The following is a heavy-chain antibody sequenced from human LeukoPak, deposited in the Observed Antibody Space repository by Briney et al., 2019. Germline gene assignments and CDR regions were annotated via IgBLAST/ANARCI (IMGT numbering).Heavy chain of an antibody. CDR2: ISSSGSTI. V-gene: IGHV3-11*01. CDR1: GFTFSDYY. D-gene: IGHD2-2*01. J-gene: IGHJ6*02. Sequence: PGGSLRLSCAASGFTFSDYYMSWIRQAPGKGLEWVSYISSSGSTIYYADSVKGRLTISRDNAKNSLYLQMNSLRAEDTAAYYCARGSIVVVPAAILGYYYYGMDVWGQGTTVTVSS. CDR3: ARGSIVVVPAAILGYYYYGMDV.